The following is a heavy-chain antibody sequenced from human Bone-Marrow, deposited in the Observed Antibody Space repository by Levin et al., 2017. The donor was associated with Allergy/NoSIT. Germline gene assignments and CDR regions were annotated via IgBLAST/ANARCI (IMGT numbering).Heavy chain of an antibody. Sequence: SGPTLVKPTQTLTLTCTFSGFSLTTIGVGVGWIRQPPGKALEWLALIYWDDDKRYSPSLKSRLTVLKDTSKNQVVLTLTYMDPTDTVTYYCARHPGQWIGQSLLALDIWGQGTMVTVSS. CDR2: IYWDDDK. CDR1: GFSLTTIGVG. D-gene: IGHD1-26*01. V-gene: IGHV2-5*02. J-gene: IGHJ3*02. CDR3: ARHPGQWIGQSLLALDI.